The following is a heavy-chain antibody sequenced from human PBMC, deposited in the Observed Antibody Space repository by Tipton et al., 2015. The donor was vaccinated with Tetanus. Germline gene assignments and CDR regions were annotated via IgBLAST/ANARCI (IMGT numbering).Heavy chain of an antibody. CDR2: IFPVYGTA. D-gene: IGHD2-15*01. J-gene: IGHJ4*02. CDR3: ARPDRYCSGGSCYLALDS. CDR1: GYTFGRYG. V-gene: IGHV1-69*13. Sequence: QSGAEVKKPGASVKVSCKASGYTFGRYGIAWVRQAPGQGLEWMGGIFPVYGTANYAPQFQGRVTTTADEPTGTAFMELNRLTSEDTAVYYCARPDRYCSGGSCYLALDSWGQGTLVTVST.